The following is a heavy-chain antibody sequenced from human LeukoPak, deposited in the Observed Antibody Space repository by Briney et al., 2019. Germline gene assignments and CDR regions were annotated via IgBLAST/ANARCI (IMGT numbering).Heavy chain of an antibody. CDR1: GVSISSYY. CDR3: ARDRPGSYWYFDL. D-gene: IGHD3-10*01. Sequence: SETLSLTCTVSGVSISSYYWSWIRQPPGKGLEWVGHIYYLGSTNYNPSLKSRVTISIDTSKNYFSLKLNSVIAADTAVYYCARDRPGSYWYFDLWGRGTLVTVSS. J-gene: IGHJ2*01. V-gene: IGHV4-59*01. CDR2: IYYLGST.